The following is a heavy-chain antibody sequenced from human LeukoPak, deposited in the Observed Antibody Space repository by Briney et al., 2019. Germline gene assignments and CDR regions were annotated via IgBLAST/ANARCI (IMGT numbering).Heavy chain of an antibody. J-gene: IGHJ6*03. Sequence: GGSLRLSCVASEFTFSSYSMIWVRQAPGKGLEWISYISNGSGNRYYADPVKGRFTISRDNARNLLYLQMNNLRADDTAVYYCARAAKWEFYHYYMDIWGKGTTVAVSS. V-gene: IGHV3-48*01. CDR1: EFTFSSYS. D-gene: IGHD1-26*01. CDR3: ARAAKWEFYHYYMDI. CDR2: ISNGSGNR.